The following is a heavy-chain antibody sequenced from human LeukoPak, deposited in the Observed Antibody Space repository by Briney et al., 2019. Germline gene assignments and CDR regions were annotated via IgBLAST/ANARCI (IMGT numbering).Heavy chain of an antibody. CDR3: ATHRRSGSGGSENAFEI. Sequence: PSETLSLTCSVSGGSIRSSSYYWGWIRQPPGKGLEWIGNIYDSGTTHYNPSLKSRVTISGDTSKNQFSLKLNSVTAADTAIYYCATHRRSGSGGSENAFEIWGQGTMVTVSS. CDR2: IYDSGTT. V-gene: IGHV4-39*01. D-gene: IGHD5-12*01. J-gene: IGHJ3*02. CDR1: GGSIRSSSYY.